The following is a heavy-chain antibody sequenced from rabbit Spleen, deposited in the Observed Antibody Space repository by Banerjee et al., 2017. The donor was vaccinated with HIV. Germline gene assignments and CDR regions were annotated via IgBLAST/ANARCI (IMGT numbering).Heavy chain of an antibody. J-gene: IGHJ4*01. CDR3: AREKSGDYGYDL. CDR1: GFSFSRSYD. V-gene: IGHV1S40*01. D-gene: IGHD6-1*01. Sequence: QQLVESGGGLVKPGTSLTLTCTASGFSFSRSYDMCWVRQAPGKGLEWIGCIYTGNGKTYYAGWAKGRFTISKASSTTVTLQMTSLTVADTATYFCAREKSGDYGYDLWGPGTLVTVS. CDR2: IYTGNGKT.